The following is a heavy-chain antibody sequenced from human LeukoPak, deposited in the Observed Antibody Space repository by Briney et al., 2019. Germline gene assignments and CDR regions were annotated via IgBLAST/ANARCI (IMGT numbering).Heavy chain of an antibody. D-gene: IGHD5-18*01. J-gene: IGHJ6*02. Sequence: SETLSLTCTVSGGSISSYYWSWIRQPPGKGLEWIGYIYYSGSTNYNPSLKSRVTISVDTSKNQFSLKLSSVTAADTAVYHCARDLGSGYSYEDYYGMDVWGQGTTVTVSS. CDR1: GGSISSYY. V-gene: IGHV4-59*01. CDR3: ARDLGSGYSYEDYYGMDV. CDR2: IYYSGST.